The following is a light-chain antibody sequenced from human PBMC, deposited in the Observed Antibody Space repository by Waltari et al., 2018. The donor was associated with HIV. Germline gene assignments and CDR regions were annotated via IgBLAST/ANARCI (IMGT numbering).Light chain of an antibody. CDR1: TSDLGGYNY. CDR3: CSYTKLTTHYVL. V-gene: IGLV2-14*03. J-gene: IGLJ3*02. CDR2: GVS. Sequence: QSALTQPASVSGSPGQSITISCNGTTSDLGGYNYVSWYQRHPAKAPKLIIFGVSNRPSGISSRFSGSKSGNTASLTISGLQAEDEADYYCCSYTKLTTHYVLFGGGTKLTVL.